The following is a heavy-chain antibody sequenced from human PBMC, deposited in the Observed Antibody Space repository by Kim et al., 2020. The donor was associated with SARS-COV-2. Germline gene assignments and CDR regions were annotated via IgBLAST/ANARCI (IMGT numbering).Heavy chain of an antibody. D-gene: IGHD6-13*01. J-gene: IGHJ6*02. CDR1: GFTFSSYG. Sequence: GGSLRLSCAASGFTFSSYGMHWVRQAPGKGLEWVAVIWYDGSNKYYADSVKGRFTISRDNSKNTLYLQMNSLRAEDTAVYYCARDPSQTYSSSWLYYYYGMDVWGQGTTVTVSS. CDR2: IWYDGSNK. CDR3: ARDPSQTYSSSWLYYYYGMDV. V-gene: IGHV3-33*01.